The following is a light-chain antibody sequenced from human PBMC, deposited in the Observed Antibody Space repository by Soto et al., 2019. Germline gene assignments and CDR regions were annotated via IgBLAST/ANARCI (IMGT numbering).Light chain of an antibody. CDR3: YQFGKAPLT. CDR1: QSVRSNY. Sequence: EIVLTQSPDILSLSPGERATLSCRASQSVRSNYLVWFQQKPGQAPRLVIYDASTRATGIPDRFSGSGSGTDFTLTISGLEPEDVAVYYCYQFGKAPLTFGGGTKVEIK. CDR2: DAS. J-gene: IGKJ4*01. V-gene: IGKV3-20*01.